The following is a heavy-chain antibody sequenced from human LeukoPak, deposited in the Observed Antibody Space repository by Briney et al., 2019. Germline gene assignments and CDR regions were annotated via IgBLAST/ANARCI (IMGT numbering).Heavy chain of an antibody. CDR3: ARAGYCTTATCYYRGIDF. J-gene: IGHJ4*02. Sequence: VGSRRLSCAASGFTFRNYWMGWVRQAPGKGLEWVANTKPDGTAEYYADSVRGRFTTSRDNANNFLYLQMNSLRGEDTAVYYCARAGYCTTATCYYRGIDFWGQGTLVTVSS. CDR2: TKPDGTAE. V-gene: IGHV3-7*01. CDR1: GFTFRNYW. D-gene: IGHD2-8*01.